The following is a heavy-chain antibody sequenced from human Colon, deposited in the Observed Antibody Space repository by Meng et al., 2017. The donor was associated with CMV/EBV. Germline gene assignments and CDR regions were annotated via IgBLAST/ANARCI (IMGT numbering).Heavy chain of an antibody. D-gene: IGHD2-15*01. J-gene: IGHJ2*01. CDR3: ARVRNSVVHFDH. CDR2: IWYDGSKK. Sequence: CAASGVNFTGDGMHWVCQARGRGLEWVAAIWYDGSKKYHADSVKGRFTISRDNSKNTLYLQMNSLRVEDTAVYYCARVRNSVVHFDHWGRGTLVTVSS. CDR1: GVNFTGDG. V-gene: IGHV3-33*01.